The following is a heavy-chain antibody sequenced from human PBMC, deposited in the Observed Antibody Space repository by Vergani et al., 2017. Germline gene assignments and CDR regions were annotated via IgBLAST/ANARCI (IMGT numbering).Heavy chain of an antibody. CDR2: IWYDGSNK. D-gene: IGHD3-3*01. CDR1: GFTFSSYG. CDR3: AREGNYDFWSGPFDY. J-gene: IGHJ4*02. V-gene: IGHV3-33*08. Sequence: VQLVESGGGLVQPGGSLRLSCAASGFTFSSYGMHWVRQAPGKGLEWVAVIWYDGSNKYYADSVKGRFTISRDNSKNTLYLQMNSLRAEDTAVYYCAREGNYDFWSGPFDYWGQGTLVTVSS.